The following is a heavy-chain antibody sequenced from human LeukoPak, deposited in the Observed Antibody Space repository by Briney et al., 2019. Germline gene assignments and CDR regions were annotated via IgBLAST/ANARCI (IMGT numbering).Heavy chain of an antibody. V-gene: IGHV6-1*01. D-gene: IGHD3-16*01. J-gene: IGHJ4*02. CDR2: TRYRSTWNT. CDR1: GDSVSSKSVS. Sequence: SQTLSLTCAISGDSVSSKSVSWSWMRQSPSRALEYLGRTRYRSTWNTFYSLSVEGRITINADKSRNEVSLRLSSVTPEDTALYYCVRDFNWAFDYWGQGTLVTVSS. CDR3: VRDFNWAFDY.